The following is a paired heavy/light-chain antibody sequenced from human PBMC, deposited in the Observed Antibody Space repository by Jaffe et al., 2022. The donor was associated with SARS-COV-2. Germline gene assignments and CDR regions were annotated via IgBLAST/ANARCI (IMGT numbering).Light chain of an antibody. V-gene: IGLV1-47*01. Sequence: QSVLTQPPSASGTPGQRVTISCSGSSSNIGSNYVFWYQHVPGTAPKRLIYRNNQRPSGVPDRFSGSKSGTSASLAISGLRSEDEADYYCATWDDSLSGPVFGGGTKLTVL. CDR1: SSNIGSNY. J-gene: IGLJ3*02. CDR2: RNN. CDR3: ATWDDSLSGPV.
Heavy chain of an antibody. J-gene: IGHJ4*02. V-gene: IGHV3-74*01. CDR1: GFTFSSYW. CDR3: ARGVYGDYPEFDY. Sequence: EVQLVESGGGLVQPGGSLRLSCAASGFTFSSYWMHWVRQTPGKGLVWVSRLNSDGSREGYADSVKGRFTISRDNAKNTLYLQMNSLRAEDTAVYYCARGVYGDYPEFDYWGQGTLVTVSS. CDR2: LNSDGSRE. D-gene: IGHD4-17*01.